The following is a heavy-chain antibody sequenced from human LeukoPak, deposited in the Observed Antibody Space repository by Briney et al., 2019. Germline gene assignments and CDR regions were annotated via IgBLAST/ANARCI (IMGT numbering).Heavy chain of an antibody. CDR2: IYYSGST. J-gene: IGHJ4*02. CDR1: GGSISSYY. CDR3: ARDRGSYYDSSGYYRDDYFDY. V-gene: IGHV4-59*01. Sequence: SETLSLTCTVSGGSISSYYWSWIRQPPGKGLEWIGYIYYSGSTNYNPSLKSRVTISVDTSKNQFSLKLSSVTAADTAVYYCARDRGSYYDSSGYYRDDYFDYWGQGTLVTVSS. D-gene: IGHD3-22*01.